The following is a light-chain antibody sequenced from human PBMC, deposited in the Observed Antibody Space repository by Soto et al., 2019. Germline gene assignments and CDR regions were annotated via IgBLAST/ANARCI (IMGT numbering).Light chain of an antibody. J-gene: IGKJ1*01. CDR3: QQYGSSSRT. V-gene: IGKV3-20*01. CDR2: DAP. Sequence: EIVLTQSPGTLSLSPGERATLFCRASQGVSSDYLAWYQQRPGQAPRLLIYDAPSRATGIPDRFSGGGSGTDFTLTIISLDSEDYAVYYCQQYGSSSRTFGQGTKVEMK. CDR1: QGVSSDY.